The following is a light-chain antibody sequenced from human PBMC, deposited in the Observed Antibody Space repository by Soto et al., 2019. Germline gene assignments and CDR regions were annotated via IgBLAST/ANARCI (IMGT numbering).Light chain of an antibody. J-gene: IGKJ4*01. CDR2: AAS. CDR1: QGISSY. V-gene: IGKV1-9*01. Sequence: IQLTQSPSSLSASVGDRVTITCRASQGISSYLAWYQQKPGKAPKLLIYAASTLQSGVQSRFSGWGSGTNFPLTIRSLQLEVFATFYCQRLNSYPTCGGGTKVEIK. CDR3: QRLNSYPT.